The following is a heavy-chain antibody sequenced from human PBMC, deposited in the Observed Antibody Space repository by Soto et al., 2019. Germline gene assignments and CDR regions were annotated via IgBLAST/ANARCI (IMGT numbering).Heavy chain of an antibody. J-gene: IGHJ4*02. CDR2: INHSGST. CDR3: ARGYYYDSSGYRSGFDY. D-gene: IGHD3-22*01. V-gene: IGHV4-34*01. Sequence: SETLSLTCAVYGGSFSGYYWSWIRQPPGKGLEWIGEINHSGSTNYNPSLKSRVTISVDTSKNQFSLKLSSVTAADTAVYYCARGYYYDSSGYRSGFDYWGQGTLVTVSS. CDR1: GGSFSGYY.